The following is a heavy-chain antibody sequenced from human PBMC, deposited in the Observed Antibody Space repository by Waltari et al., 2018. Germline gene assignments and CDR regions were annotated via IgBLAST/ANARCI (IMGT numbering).Heavy chain of an antibody. CDR2: SAYIGIT. CDR3: ANLHSNSYYYGMDI. CDR1: GGSISSPSYY. V-gene: IGHV4-39*01. Sequence: QLQESGPGLVKPSETLSLTCAVSGGSISSPSYYWAWIRQPPGKGLQWVGTSAYIGITHYNPARESRVTMSIDTFQNQFSLRLSSVTAADTAVYYCANLHSNSYYYGMDIWGHGTAVAVSS. J-gene: IGHJ6*02. D-gene: IGHD6-13*01.